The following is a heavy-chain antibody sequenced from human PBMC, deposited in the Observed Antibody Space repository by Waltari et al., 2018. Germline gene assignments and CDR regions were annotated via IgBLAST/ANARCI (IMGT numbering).Heavy chain of an antibody. Sequence: QLLQSGGGPVQPGGSLRLSCAASGFDFRRYVMAWVRQSPRQGLERVPVSRTYATTIFNADAGRGRSTISRDNSNNIVSLQMDSLRVEDTAMYYCARLKSLDSRWFYSFDLWGQGTLVTVS. V-gene: IGHV3-23*01. CDR3: ARLKSLDSRWFYSFDL. D-gene: IGHD2-15*01. CDR2: SRTYATTI. J-gene: IGHJ4*01. CDR1: GFDFRRYV.